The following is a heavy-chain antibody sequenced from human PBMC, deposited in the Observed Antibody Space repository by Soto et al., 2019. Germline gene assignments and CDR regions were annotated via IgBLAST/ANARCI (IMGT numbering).Heavy chain of an antibody. D-gene: IGHD6-13*01. J-gene: IGHJ4*02. CDR3: VKPGALHSSSWYYFDY. CDR2: ISSNGGST. CDR1: GFTFSSYA. Sequence: GVSLRLSSSASGFTFSSYAMHCVRQAPGKGLEYVSAISSNGGSTYYADSVKGRFTISRDNSTNTLYLQMSSLRAEDTAVYYCVKPGALHSSSWYYFDYWGQGT. V-gene: IGHV3-64D*06.